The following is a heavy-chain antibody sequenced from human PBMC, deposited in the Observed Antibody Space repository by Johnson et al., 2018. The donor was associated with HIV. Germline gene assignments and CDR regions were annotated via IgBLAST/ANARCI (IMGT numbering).Heavy chain of an antibody. V-gene: IGHV3-20*04. CDR2: INWNGGTT. J-gene: IGHJ3*02. D-gene: IGHD2-21*02. CDR3: ARGRRVGILVVTERFDAFDI. CDR1: GFTFNDYG. Sequence: VQLVESGGGVVRPGGSLRLSCAASGFTFNDYGMSWVRQVPGKGLEWVSSINWNGGTTNSADSVKGRLTISRDNSKNTLYLQMNGLRAADTAVYYCARGRRVGILVVTERFDAFDIWGQGTMVTVSS.